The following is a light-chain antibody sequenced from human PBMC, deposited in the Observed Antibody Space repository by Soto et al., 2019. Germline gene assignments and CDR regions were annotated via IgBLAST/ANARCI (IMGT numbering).Light chain of an antibody. CDR1: QSISSY. Sequence: DIQMTQSPSSLSASVGDRVTITCRASQSISSYLNWYQQKPGKAPKLLIYAASSLQSGVPSRFSGSGSGTDFTLTISSLQPEDFATYYCQQSYSNRRTFGQGTKVEIK. CDR2: AAS. J-gene: IGKJ1*01. CDR3: QQSYSNRRT. V-gene: IGKV1-39*01.